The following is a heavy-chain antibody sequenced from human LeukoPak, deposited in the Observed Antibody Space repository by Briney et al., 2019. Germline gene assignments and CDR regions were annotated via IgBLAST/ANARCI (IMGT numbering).Heavy chain of an antibody. Sequence: ASVKVSCKASGYTFSDFGITWVRQAPGQGVEWMGWIGAYNDNTNYPQKFQGRVTLTTDTSTSTAHMELRSLTSDDTALYYCARAGAAVTMFFDFWGQGTLVTVSP. CDR2: IGAYNDNT. V-gene: IGHV1-18*01. CDR3: ARAGAAVTMFFDF. D-gene: IGHD4-17*01. J-gene: IGHJ4*02. CDR1: GYTFSDFG.